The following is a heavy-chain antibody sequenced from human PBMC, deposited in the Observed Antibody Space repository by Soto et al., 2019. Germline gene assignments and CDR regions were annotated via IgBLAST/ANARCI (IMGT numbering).Heavy chain of an antibody. V-gene: IGHV1-46*01. CDR2: INPSSGST. CDR3: ARDRKAHWFDP. CDR1: GYTFTSYY. J-gene: IGHJ5*02. Sequence: QVQLVQSGAEVKKPGASVKVSCKASGYTFTSYYMHWVRQAPGQGLEWMGIINPSSGSTSYAQKFQGRVTMTRDTSTSTVYMELSSLRSEDTAVYYCARDRKAHWFDPWGQGTLVTVSS.